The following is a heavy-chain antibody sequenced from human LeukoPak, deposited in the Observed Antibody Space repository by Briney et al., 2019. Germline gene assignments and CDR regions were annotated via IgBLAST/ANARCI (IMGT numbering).Heavy chain of an antibody. CDR2: IYSGGST. V-gene: IGHV3-53*01. CDR1: GFRFNTFW. Sequence: GSLRLSCAASGFRFNTFWMSWVRQAPGKGLEWVSVIYSGGSTYYADSVKGRFTISRDNSKNTLYLQMNSLRAEDTAVYYCASSGSGSRWYFDYWGQGTLVTVSS. J-gene: IGHJ4*02. CDR3: ASSGSGSRWYFDY. D-gene: IGHD3-10*01.